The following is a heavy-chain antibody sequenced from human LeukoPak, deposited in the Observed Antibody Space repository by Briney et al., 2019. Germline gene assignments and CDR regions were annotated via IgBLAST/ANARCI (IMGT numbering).Heavy chain of an antibody. Sequence: SETLSLTCTVSGGSISSYYWSWIRQPPGKGLEWIGYIYYSGSTNYNPSLKSRVTISVDTSKNQFSLKLSSVTAADTAVYYCARALPEMATTWNYWGQGTLVTVSS. CDR3: ARALPEMATTWNY. CDR1: GGSISSYY. D-gene: IGHD5-24*01. J-gene: IGHJ4*02. CDR2: IYYSGST. V-gene: IGHV4-59*01.